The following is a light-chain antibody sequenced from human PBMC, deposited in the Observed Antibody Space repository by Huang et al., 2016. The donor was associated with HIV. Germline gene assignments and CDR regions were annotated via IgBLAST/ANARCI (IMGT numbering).Light chain of an antibody. V-gene: IGKV1-9*01. CDR1: EGIGNY. Sequence: IPLTQSPSSLSASVGDRVTITCRASEGIGNYLAWYQQEPGKAPKLLVYGASTLQNGVPSRFGGTGSGTRFTLAIISRQPEDFATYYCQQLSTYPRTFGQGTEVEIK. CDR3: QQLSTYPRT. J-gene: IGKJ1*01. CDR2: GAS.